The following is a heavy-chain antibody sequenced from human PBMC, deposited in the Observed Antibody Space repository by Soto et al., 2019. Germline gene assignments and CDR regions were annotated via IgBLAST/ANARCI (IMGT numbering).Heavy chain of an antibody. CDR2: ISGSGGST. Sequence: PGGSLRLSCAASGLTFSSYAMIWVRQAPGKGLEWVSAISGSGGSTYYADSVKGRFTISRDNSKNTLYLQMNSLRAEDTAVYYCAKDLLSRTRPNYYFDYWGQGTLVTVSS. CDR1: GLTFSSYA. D-gene: IGHD2-2*01. CDR3: AKDLLSRTRPNYYFDY. V-gene: IGHV3-23*01. J-gene: IGHJ4*02.